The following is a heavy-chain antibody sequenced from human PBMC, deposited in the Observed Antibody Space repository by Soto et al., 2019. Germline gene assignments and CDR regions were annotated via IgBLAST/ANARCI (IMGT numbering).Heavy chain of an antibody. V-gene: IGHV1-58*01. J-gene: IGHJ6*02. CDR2: IVVGSGNT. Sequence: VASVKVSCKASGFTFTSSAVQWVRQARGQRLEWIGWIVVGSGNTNYAQKFQERVTITRDMSTSTAYMELSSLRSEDTAVYYCAADYSSGWYHPYYYYYGMDVRGQGTTVTVSS. D-gene: IGHD6-19*01. CDR1: GFTFTSSA. CDR3: AADYSSGWYHPYYYYYGMDV.